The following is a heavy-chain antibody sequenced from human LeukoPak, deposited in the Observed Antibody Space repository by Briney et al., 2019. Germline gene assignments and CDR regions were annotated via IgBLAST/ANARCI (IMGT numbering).Heavy chain of an antibody. CDR2: IYTSGST. Sequence: SETLSLTCAVYGGSFSGYYWSWIRQPAGKGLEWIGRIYTSGSTNYNPSLKSRVTMSVDTSKNQFSLKLSSVTAADTAVYYCXXXLGGXFDYYYGMDVWGQGTTVTVSS. CDR1: GGSFSGYY. CDR3: XXXLGGXFDYYYGMDV. V-gene: IGHV4-59*10. D-gene: IGHD2-15*01. J-gene: IGHJ6*02.